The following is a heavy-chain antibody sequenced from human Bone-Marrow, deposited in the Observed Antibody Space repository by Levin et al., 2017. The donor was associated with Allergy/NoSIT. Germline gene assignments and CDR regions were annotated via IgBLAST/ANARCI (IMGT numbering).Heavy chain of an antibody. V-gene: IGHV3-74*01. J-gene: IGHJ4*02. CDR1: GFTFSSFW. Sequence: SCAASGFTFSSFWMHWVRQAPGKGLVWVSRINSDGSSTWYADSVKGRFTISRDNAKNTLYLQMNSLGADDTAVYYCARGLGSVSYWGQGTLVTVSS. CDR2: INSDGSST. CDR3: ARGLGSVSY.